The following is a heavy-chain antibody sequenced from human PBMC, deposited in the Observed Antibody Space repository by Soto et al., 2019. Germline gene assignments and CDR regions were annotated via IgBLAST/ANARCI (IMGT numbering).Heavy chain of an antibody. CDR3: APGPILIRGSCSGTNCYSGSDY. Sequence: PGGSLRLSCGASGFTFRSYEMDWVRQAPGKGLQWVANMKQDGSERYYVDSVKGRFTISRDNAKNSLYLQMNSLGTEDTAVYYCAPGPILIRGSCSGTNCYSGSDYWGQGTLVTVSS. CDR1: GFTFRSYE. V-gene: IGHV3-7*03. J-gene: IGHJ4*02. CDR2: MKQDGSER. D-gene: IGHD2-15*01.